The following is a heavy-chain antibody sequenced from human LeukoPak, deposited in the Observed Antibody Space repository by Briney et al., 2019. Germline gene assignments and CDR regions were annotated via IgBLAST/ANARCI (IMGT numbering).Heavy chain of an antibody. CDR3: ARVADMVRGVIHYYFGY. CDR2: ISSSSSYI. CDR1: GFTFSSYS. D-gene: IGHD3-10*01. Sequence: PGGSLRLSCAASGFTFSSYSMNWVRQAPGKGLEWVSSISSSSSYIYYADSVKGRFTISRDNAKNSLYLQMNSLRAEHTAVYYCARVADMVRGVIHYYFGYWDLGTLV. V-gene: IGHV3-21*01. J-gene: IGHJ4*02.